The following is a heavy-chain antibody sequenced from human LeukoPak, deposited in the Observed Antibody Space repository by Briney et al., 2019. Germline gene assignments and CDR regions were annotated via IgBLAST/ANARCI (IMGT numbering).Heavy chain of an antibody. V-gene: IGHV1-8*01. Sequence: ASVTVSCKASGYTFTSYDINWVRQATGQGLEWMGWMNPNSGNTAYPQKFQGRVIMTRNTSISTAYMELSSLTSEDTAVYYCASSVYCSGGSCYSSFDYWGQGTLVTVSS. CDR3: ASSVYCSGGSCYSSFDY. CDR1: GYTFTSYD. CDR2: MNPNSGNT. D-gene: IGHD2-15*01. J-gene: IGHJ4*02.